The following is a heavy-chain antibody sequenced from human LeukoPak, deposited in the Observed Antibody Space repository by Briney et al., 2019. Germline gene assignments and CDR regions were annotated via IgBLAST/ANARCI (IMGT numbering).Heavy chain of an antibody. CDR2: IHSGGNT. CDR1: GGSISGTDNY. CDR3: VKHELWGVRDY. D-gene: IGHD3-16*01. V-gene: IGHV4-39*01. J-gene: IGHJ4*02. Sequence: SETLSLTCTVSGGSISGTDNYWGWIRQPPGKGLEWIGSIHSGGNTYHNPSLKSRVTFSVDTSKNQFSLKLNSVTAADSAVYYCVKHELWGVRDYWGQGTLVTVSS.